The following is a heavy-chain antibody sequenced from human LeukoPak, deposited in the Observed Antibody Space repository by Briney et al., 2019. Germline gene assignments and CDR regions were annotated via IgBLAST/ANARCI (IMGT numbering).Heavy chain of an antibody. CDR3: ARLETYYDFWSGYYGVGSYGMDV. V-gene: IGHV4-59*08. D-gene: IGHD3-3*01. Sequence: SETLSLTCTVSGGSISSYYWSWIRQPPGRGLEWIGYIYYSGSTNYNPSLKSRVTISVDTSKNQFSLKLSSVTAADTAVYYCARLETYYDFWSGYYGVGSYGMDVWAQGTTVTVSS. CDR2: IYYSGST. J-gene: IGHJ6*02. CDR1: GGSISSYY.